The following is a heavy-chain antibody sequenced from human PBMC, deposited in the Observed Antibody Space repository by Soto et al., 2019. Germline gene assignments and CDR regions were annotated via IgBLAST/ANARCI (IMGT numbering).Heavy chain of an antibody. CDR3: ARATCSSTSCYLLGFDP. J-gene: IGHJ5*02. Sequence: LRLSCAASGFTFSSYSMNWVRQAPGKGLEWVSSISSSSSYIYYADSVKGRFTISRDNAKNSLYLQMNSLRAEDTAVYYCARATCSSTSCYLLGFDPWGQGTLVTVSS. D-gene: IGHD2-2*01. CDR2: ISSSSSYI. V-gene: IGHV3-21*01. CDR1: GFTFSSYS.